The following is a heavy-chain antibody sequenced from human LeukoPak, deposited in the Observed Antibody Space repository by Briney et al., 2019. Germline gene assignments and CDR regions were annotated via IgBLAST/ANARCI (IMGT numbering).Heavy chain of an antibody. V-gene: IGHV3-74*01. D-gene: IGHD2-15*01. Sequence: GGSLRLSCAASGFTFSSYWMYWVRQAPGKGLVWVSRINSDGSSTSYADSVKGRFTISRDNAKNTLYLQMNSLRAEDTAVYYCATTRDSPSAFDIWGQGTMVTVSS. CDR1: GFTFSSYW. CDR3: ATTRDSPSAFDI. J-gene: IGHJ3*02. CDR2: INSDGSST.